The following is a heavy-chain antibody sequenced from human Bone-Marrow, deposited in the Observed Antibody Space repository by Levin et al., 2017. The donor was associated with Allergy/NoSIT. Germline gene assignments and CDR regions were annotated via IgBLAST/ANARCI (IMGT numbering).Heavy chain of an antibody. V-gene: IGHV3-30*18. J-gene: IGHJ6*02. CDR2: ISYDGREK. Sequence: GESLKISCEASGFTFKSYGMHWVRQAPGKGLEWVAVISYDGREKNYADSVRGRFTISRDFSKNTLYLQMNSLRPEDTAVYYCAKYRDPETMIVVVTSSQNYAMDVWGQGTTVTVSS. CDR3: AKYRDPETMIVVVTSSQNYAMDV. CDR1: GFTFKSYG. D-gene: IGHD3-22*01.